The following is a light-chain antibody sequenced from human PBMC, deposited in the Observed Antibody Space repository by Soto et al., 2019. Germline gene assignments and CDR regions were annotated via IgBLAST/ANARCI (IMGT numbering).Light chain of an antibody. V-gene: IGKV1-33*01. CDR3: QHYDHLPIT. CDR1: QDITNY. CDR2: DAS. Sequence: DIQMTQSPYSLSASVGDRVTITCQASQDITNYLNWYQQKPGKAPRLLLYDASSLETGVPSRFSGSGSGTDFTFTISSLQPEDIATYYCQHYDHLPITFGQGTRLE. J-gene: IGKJ5*01.